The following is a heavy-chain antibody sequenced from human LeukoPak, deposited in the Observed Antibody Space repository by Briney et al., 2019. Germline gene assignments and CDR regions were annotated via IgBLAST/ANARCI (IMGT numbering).Heavy chain of an antibody. CDR1: GGSISSYY. J-gene: IGHJ5*02. CDR3: ARRVTSNWFDP. D-gene: IGHD2-21*02. Sequence: SETLSLTCTVSGGSISSYYWSWIRQPPGKGLEWIGYMYYSGSTNCNPSLKSRVTISVDTSKNQFSLKLSSVTAADTAVYYCARRVTSNWFDPWGQGTLVTVSS. CDR2: MYYSGST. V-gene: IGHV4-59*08.